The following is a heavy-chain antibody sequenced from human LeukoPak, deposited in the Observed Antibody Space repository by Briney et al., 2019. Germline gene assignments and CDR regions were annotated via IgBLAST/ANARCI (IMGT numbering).Heavy chain of an antibody. J-gene: IGHJ4*02. D-gene: IGHD5-12*01. CDR3: ASGPLRLRSWFY. CDR1: GYTFTSYY. V-gene: IGHV1-46*03. Sequence: ASVKVSCKASGYTFTSYYMHWVRQAPGQGLEWMGIINPSGGSTSYAQKFQGRVTMTRDTSTSAVYMELSSLRSEDTAVYYCASGPLRLRSWFYWGQGTLVTVSS. CDR2: INPSGGST.